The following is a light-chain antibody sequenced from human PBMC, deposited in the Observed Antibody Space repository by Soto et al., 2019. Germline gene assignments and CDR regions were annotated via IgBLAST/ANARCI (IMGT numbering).Light chain of an antibody. CDR1: QSVSASY. Sequence: EIVLTQSPGTLSLSPGERATLSCRASQSVSASYLAWYQQKPGQAPRLLIYGASTRATGIPDRFSGSGSGTDFTLTISSLEPEDFAVYYCHQDGASSGTFGQGTNLEIK. V-gene: IGKV3-20*01. CDR3: HQDGASSGT. CDR2: GAS. J-gene: IGKJ2*01.